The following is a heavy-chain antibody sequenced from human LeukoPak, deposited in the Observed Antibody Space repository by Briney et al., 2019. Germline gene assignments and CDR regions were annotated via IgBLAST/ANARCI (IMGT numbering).Heavy chain of an antibody. Sequence: PSETLSLTCAVSGGSISSYYWSWIRQPAGKGLEWIGRIYTSGSTNYNPSLKSRVTMSVDTSKNQFSLKLSSVTAADTAVYYCARGENPLNIHIAIIDYWGQGTLVTVSS. J-gene: IGHJ4*02. CDR2: IYTSGST. CDR3: ARGENPLNIHIAIIDY. V-gene: IGHV4-4*07. D-gene: IGHD6-13*01. CDR1: GGSISSYY.